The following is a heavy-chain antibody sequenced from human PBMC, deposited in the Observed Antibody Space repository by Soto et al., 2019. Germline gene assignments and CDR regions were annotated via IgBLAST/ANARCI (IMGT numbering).Heavy chain of an antibody. D-gene: IGHD2-2*01. CDR1: GFTFSSCA. J-gene: IGHJ4*02. V-gene: IGHV3-23*01. CDR2: ISGSGGST. Sequence: EVQLLESGGGLVQPGGSLSLSCAASGFTFSSCAMSWVRQAPGKGLEWVAAISGSGGSTFYADPVKGRFSISRDNSKTRMYLQMNSLGSEDTAVYYCAKGRGYCSSTSCYVASDYWGQGTLVTVSS. CDR3: AKGRGYCSSTSCYVASDY.